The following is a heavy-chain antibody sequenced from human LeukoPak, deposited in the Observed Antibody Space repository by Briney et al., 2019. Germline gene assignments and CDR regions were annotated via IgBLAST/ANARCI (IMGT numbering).Heavy chain of an antibody. V-gene: IGHV4-59*12. J-gene: IGHJ4*02. CDR2: IYYSGTT. CDR3: ARTFGVVIRYYFDY. D-gene: IGHD3-3*01. Sequence: SETLSLTCTVSGGSINSYYWSWIRQPPGKGLEWIGYIYYSGTTNYNPSLKSRVTISVDTSKNQFSLKLSSVTAADTAVYYCARTFGVVIRYYFDYWGQGTLVTVSS. CDR1: GGSINSYY.